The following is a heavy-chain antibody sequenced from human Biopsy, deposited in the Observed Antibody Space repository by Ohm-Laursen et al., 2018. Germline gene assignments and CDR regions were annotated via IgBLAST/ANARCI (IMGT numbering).Heavy chain of an antibody. J-gene: IGHJ5*02. CDR2: IYYSGNT. V-gene: IGHV4-39*01. CDR3: ARHPTGFWFDP. CDR1: GGSISDSTYH. Sequence: GTLSLTCTVSGGSISDSTYHWGWIRQSPGKGLEWIGNIYYSGNTDYSPSLKSRVTISVDTSNNQFSLKLRSVTAADTALYFCARHPTGFWFDPWGHGTLVTVSS.